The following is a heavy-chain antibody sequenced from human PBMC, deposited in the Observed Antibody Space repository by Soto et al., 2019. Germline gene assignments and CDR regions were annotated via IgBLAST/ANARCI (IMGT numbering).Heavy chain of an antibody. V-gene: IGHV1-2*04. CDR1: GYTFTGYY. CDR2: INPNSGGT. CDR3: ARGSFDWLLSQVGPYYFDY. Sequence: ASVKVSCKASGYTFTGYYMHWVRQAPGQGLEWMGWINPNSGGTNYAQKFQGWVTMTRDTPISTAYMELSRLRSDDTAVYYCARGSFDWLLSQVGPYYFDYWGQGTLVTVSS. D-gene: IGHD3-9*01. J-gene: IGHJ4*02.